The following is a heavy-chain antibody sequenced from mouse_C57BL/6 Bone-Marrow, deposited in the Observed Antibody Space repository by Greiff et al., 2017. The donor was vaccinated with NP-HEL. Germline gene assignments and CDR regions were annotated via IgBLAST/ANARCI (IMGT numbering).Heavy chain of an antibody. V-gene: IGHV1-50*01. Sequence: QVQLQQPGAELVKPGSSVKLSCKASGYTFTSYRMQWVKQRPRQGLEWIGNIDPSDSYTHYNQKFKGKATLTVDTSSSTAYMQLSSLTSEAAAVYDCARERKYAAAFGYWCQGTTITVTS. CDR1: GYTFTSYR. CDR3: ARERKYAAAFGY. CDR2: IDPSDSYT. J-gene: IGHJ2*01. D-gene: IGHD2-10*02.